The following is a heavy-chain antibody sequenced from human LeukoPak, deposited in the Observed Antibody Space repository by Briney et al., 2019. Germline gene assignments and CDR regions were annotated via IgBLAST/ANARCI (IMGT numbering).Heavy chain of an antibody. Sequence: GGCPRLSRAASGFTFSTYSMIWVRQPPGKGLEWVSSISSTSSYIYYADSLQGRFTISRDNAKNSLYLQMNSLRAEDTAVYVCSRGDDWGQVFWDDPWGQRTLITVSA. D-gene: IGHD7-27*01. J-gene: IGHJ5*02. V-gene: IGHV3-21*01. CDR3: SRGDDWGQVFWDDP. CDR2: ISSTSSYI. CDR1: GFTFSTYS.